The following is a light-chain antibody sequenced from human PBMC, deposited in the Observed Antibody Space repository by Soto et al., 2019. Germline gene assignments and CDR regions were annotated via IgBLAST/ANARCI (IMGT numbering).Light chain of an antibody. V-gene: IGKV3-11*01. CDR2: DAS. Sequence: EIVLTQSPATLSLSPGERATLSCRASQSVSRSLAWYQHKPGQGPRLLIYDASSRATGIPARFSGSGSGTDFTLTISSLEPEDFAVYYCQQRSDWPRALTLGGGTRVEIK. CDR1: QSVSRS. J-gene: IGKJ4*01. CDR3: QQRSDWPRALT.